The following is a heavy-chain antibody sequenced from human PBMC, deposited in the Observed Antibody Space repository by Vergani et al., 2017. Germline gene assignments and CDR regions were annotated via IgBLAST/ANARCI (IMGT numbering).Heavy chain of an antibody. D-gene: IGHD3-10*01. CDR3: ARQWPSGSYLDY. Sequence: QLQLQESGPGLVKPSETLSLTCTVSGGSISSSSYYWGWIRQPPGKGLEWIGSIYYSGSTYYNPSLKSRVTISVDTSKNQFSLKLSSVTAADTAVYYCARQWPSGSYLDYWGQGTLVTVSS. CDR1: GGSISSSSYY. CDR2: IYYSGST. V-gene: IGHV4-39*01. J-gene: IGHJ4*02.